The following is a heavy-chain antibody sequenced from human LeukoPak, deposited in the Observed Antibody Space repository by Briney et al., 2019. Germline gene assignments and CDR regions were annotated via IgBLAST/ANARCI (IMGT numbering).Heavy chain of an antibody. CDR1: GMTFSSHW. Sequence: KPGGSLRLSCAASGMTFSSHWMSWVRQAPGKGLEWVSSISSSSSYIYYADSVKGRFTISRDNAKNSLYLQMNSLRAEDTAVYYCARDIQTVAGSSSNFDYWGQGTLVTVSS. D-gene: IGHD6-19*01. CDR3: ARDIQTVAGSSSNFDY. V-gene: IGHV3-21*01. CDR2: ISSSSSYI. J-gene: IGHJ4*02.